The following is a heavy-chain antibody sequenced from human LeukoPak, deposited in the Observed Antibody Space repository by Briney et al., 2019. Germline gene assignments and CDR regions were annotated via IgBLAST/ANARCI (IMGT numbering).Heavy chain of an antibody. D-gene: IGHD2-2*01. CDR3: ARVYCSSTSCYEMDV. V-gene: IGHV3-64*01. J-gene: IGHJ6*04. CDR2: ISSNGGST. CDR1: GFTFSSYA. Sequence: GGSLRLSCAASGFTFSSYAMHWVRQAPGKGLEYVSAISSNGGSTYYANSVKGRFTISRDNSKDTLYLQMGSLRAEDMAVYYCARVYCSSTSCYEMDVWGKGTTVTVSS.